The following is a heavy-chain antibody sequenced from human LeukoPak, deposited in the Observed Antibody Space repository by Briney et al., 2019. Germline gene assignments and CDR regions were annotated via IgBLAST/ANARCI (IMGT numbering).Heavy chain of an antibody. J-gene: IGHJ4*02. CDR1: GYTFTGYY. CDR3: ARADGDYGGY. D-gene: IGHD4-17*01. Sequence: ASVKVSCKASGYTFTGYYMHWVRQAPGQGLEWMGWINPNSGATKYAQNFQGRVTMTRDTSISTAYMELSRLRSDDTAVYYCARADGDYGGYWGQGTLVTVSS. V-gene: IGHV1-2*02. CDR2: INPNSGAT.